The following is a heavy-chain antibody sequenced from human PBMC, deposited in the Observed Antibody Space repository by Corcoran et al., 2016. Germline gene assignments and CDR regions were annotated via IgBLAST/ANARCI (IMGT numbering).Heavy chain of an antibody. CDR3: ARGTPPHYYYGMDV. CDR2: INHSGST. V-gene: IGHV4-34*01. Sequence: QVQLQQWGAGLLRPSETLSLTCAVYGGSFSGYYWSWIRQPPGKGLEWIGEINHSGSTNYNPSLKSRVTISVDTSKNQFSLKLSSVTAADTAVYYCARGTPPHYYYGMDVWGQGTTVTVSS. J-gene: IGHJ6*02. CDR1: GGSFSGYY.